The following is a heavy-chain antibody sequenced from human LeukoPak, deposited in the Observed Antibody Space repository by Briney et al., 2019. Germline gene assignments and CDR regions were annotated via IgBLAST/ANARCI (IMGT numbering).Heavy chain of an antibody. CDR3: AKRSPYNSSSYYLDF. Sequence: GGSLRLSCAASGFTFSSYAMSWVRQAPGKGLEWVSAISGRGGSTYYADSVRGRFIISRDNSKSTLYFQMNSLRGEDTAIYYCAKRSPYNSSSYYLDFWGQGTLVTVSS. J-gene: IGHJ4*02. D-gene: IGHD6-6*01. V-gene: IGHV3-23*01. CDR1: GFTFSSYA. CDR2: ISGRGGST.